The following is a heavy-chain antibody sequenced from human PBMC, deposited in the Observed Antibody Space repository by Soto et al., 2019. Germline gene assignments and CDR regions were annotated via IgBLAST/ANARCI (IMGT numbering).Heavy chain of an antibody. CDR1: GWSFSGYY. CDR2: INHSGST. J-gene: IGHJ4*02. V-gene: IGHV4-34*01. D-gene: IGHD1-26*01. Sequence: SETLSLTCAVYGWSFSGYYLSWIRQPPGKGLEWIGEINHSGSTNYNPSLKSRVTISVDTSKNQYSLKLSSVTAADTAVYYCARGGGVGAPGFDYWGQGTLVTVSS. CDR3: ARGGGVGAPGFDY.